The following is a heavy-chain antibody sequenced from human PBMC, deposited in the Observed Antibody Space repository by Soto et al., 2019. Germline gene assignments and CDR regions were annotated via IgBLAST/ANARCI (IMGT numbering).Heavy chain of an antibody. J-gene: IGHJ4*02. Sequence: SETLSLTCTVSGGSISSYYWSWIRQPPGKGLEWIGYIYYSGSTNYNPSLKSRVTISVDTSKNQFSLKLSFVTAADTAVYYCARSRGGYFGYWGQGTLVTVSS. CDR3: ARSRGGYFGY. D-gene: IGHD3-22*01. CDR1: GGSISSYY. CDR2: IYYSGST. V-gene: IGHV4-59*01.